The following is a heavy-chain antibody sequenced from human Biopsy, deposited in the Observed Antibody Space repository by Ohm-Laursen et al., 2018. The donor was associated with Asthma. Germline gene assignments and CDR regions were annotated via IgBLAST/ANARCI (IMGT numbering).Heavy chain of an antibody. Sequence: SLRLSRAASGFSFSNYGMHWVRQAPGKGLDWVAVISFDGTNRNYTDSVKGRFTISRDNSRNTLHLEMNSLRAEDTAVYFCAKEVFPGWELRRGPDSWGQGTLVTVSA. CDR3: AKEVFPGWELRRGPDS. D-gene: IGHD1-26*01. CDR1: GFSFSNYG. CDR2: ISFDGTNR. V-gene: IGHV3-30*18. J-gene: IGHJ4*02.